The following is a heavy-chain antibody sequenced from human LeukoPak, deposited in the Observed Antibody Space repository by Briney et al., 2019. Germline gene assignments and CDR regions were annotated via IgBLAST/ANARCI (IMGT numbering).Heavy chain of an antibody. CDR2: ISAYNGNT. V-gene: IGHV1-18*01. CDR3: ARDRHSSGWEIIDY. Sequence: ASVKVSSKASRYTFTSSGISGVRQAPGQGLECMGWISAYNGNTNYTQKLHGRVTMTTATSTSTAYMELRSLRSDDTAVYYCARDRHSSGWEIIDYWGEGTLVTVSS. D-gene: IGHD6-19*01. J-gene: IGHJ4*02. CDR1: RYTFTSSG.